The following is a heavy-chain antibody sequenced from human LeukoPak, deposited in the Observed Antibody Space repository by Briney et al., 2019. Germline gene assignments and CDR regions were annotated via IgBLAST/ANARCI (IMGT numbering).Heavy chain of an antibody. Sequence: SETLSLTCAVYGGSFSGYYWSWIRQPPGKGLEWIGEINHSGSTYYNPSLKSRVTISVDTSKNQFSLKLRSVNAAETAVYYCARVSGITMIVVLQSDAFDIWGQGTLVTVSS. V-gene: IGHV4-34*01. CDR2: INHSGST. D-gene: IGHD3-22*01. CDR3: ARVSGITMIVVLQSDAFDI. J-gene: IGHJ3*02. CDR1: GGSFSGYY.